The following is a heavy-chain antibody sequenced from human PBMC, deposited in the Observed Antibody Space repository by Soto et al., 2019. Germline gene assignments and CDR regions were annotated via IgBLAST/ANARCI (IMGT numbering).Heavy chain of an antibody. CDR1: GFTFSSYS. Sequence: GGSLRLSCAASGFTFSSYSMNWVRQAPGKGLEWVSSISSSSIYIYYADSVKGRFTISRDNAKNSLYLQMNSLRAEDTTVYYCARDAESGIAARFGAFDYWGQGTLVTVSS. J-gene: IGHJ4*02. CDR3: ARDAESGIAARFGAFDY. D-gene: IGHD6-6*01. CDR2: ISSSSIYI. V-gene: IGHV3-21*06.